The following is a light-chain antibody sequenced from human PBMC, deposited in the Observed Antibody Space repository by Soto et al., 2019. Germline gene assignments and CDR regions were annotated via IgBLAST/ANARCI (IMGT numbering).Light chain of an antibody. CDR2: GAS. J-gene: IGKJ1*01. CDR3: QHYGSSPET. V-gene: IGKV3-20*01. CDR1: QSVSSNY. Sequence: ELVMTQSPATLSVAPGERATLSCRASQSVSSNYLAWYQQKPGQAPRLLIYGASSRATGIPDRFSGSGSGTDFTLTISRLEPEDFAVYYCQHYGSSPETFGQGTKVDIK.